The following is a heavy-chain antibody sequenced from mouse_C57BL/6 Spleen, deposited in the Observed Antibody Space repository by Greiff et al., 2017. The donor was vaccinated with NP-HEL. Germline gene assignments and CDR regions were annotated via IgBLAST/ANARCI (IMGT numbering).Heavy chain of an antibody. CDR1: GFTFSSYA. CDR3: ARIYYDYDGYFDV. D-gene: IGHD2-4*01. Sequence: DVQLVESGGGLVKPGGSLKLSCAASGFTFSSYAMSWVRQTPEKRLEWVATISDGGSYTYYPDNVKGRFTISRDNAKNNLYLQMSHLKSEDTAMYYCARIYYDYDGYFDVWGTGTTVTVSS. V-gene: IGHV5-4*01. CDR2: ISDGGSYT. J-gene: IGHJ1*03.